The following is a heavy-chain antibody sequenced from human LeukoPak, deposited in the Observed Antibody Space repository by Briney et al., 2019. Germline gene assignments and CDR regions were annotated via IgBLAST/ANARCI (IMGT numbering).Heavy chain of an antibody. CDR2: IKQDGSEK. CDR3: ARDSPRPKPATAPYY. Sequence: PGGSLRLSCVASGFTFNNYWMSWVRQAPGKGLEWVANIKQDGSEKYYVDSVKGRFTISRDNAKNSLYLQVNNLTAEDTDIYYCARDSPRPKPATAPYYWGQGTLVTVSS. CDR1: GFTFNNYW. J-gene: IGHJ4*02. V-gene: IGHV3-7*05. D-gene: IGHD2-21*02.